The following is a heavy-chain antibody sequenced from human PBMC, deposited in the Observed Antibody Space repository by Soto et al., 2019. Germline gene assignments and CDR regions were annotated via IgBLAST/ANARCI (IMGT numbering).Heavy chain of an antibody. J-gene: IGHJ4*01. V-gene: IGHV1-18*01. CDR1: GYGFTTYG. CDR2: ISAHNGNT. CDR3: ARGRYGNY. D-gene: IGHD1-20*01. Sequence: QVHLVQSGAEVKKPGASVKVSCKGSGYGFTTYGITWVRQAPGQGLEWMAWISAHNGNTNYAQKLQGRVTVTRDTPTSTAYREWRSLRWDDTAVYHCARGRYGNYGSKEPLVTVSS.